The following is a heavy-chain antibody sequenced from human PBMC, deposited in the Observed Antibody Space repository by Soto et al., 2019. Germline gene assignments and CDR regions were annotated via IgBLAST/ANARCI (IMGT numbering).Heavy chain of an antibody. Sequence: QVQLVQSGAEVQKPGASVKVSCKASGYTFTSYDINWVRQATGQGLEWMGWMNPNSGNTGYAQKFQGRVTMTRNTSISTAYMELSSLRSEDTAVYYCARGTRYCSGGSCYSWFAFDIWGQGTMVTVSS. D-gene: IGHD2-15*01. V-gene: IGHV1-8*01. CDR3: ARGTRYCSGGSCYSWFAFDI. CDR2: MNPNSGNT. J-gene: IGHJ3*02. CDR1: GYTFTSYD.